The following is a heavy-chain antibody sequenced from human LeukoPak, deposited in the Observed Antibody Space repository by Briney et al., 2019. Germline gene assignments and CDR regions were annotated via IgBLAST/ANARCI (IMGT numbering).Heavy chain of an antibody. J-gene: IGHJ4*02. V-gene: IGHV4-39*07. CDR3: ARDPNIVGATIDHYFDY. D-gene: IGHD1-26*01. CDR2: IYYSGST. CDR1: GDSISTYY. Sequence: SETLSLTCTVSGDSISTYYWGWIRQPPGKGLEWIGSIYYSGSTYYNPSLKSRVTISVDTSKNQFSLKLSSVTAADTAVYYCARDPNIVGATIDHYFDYWGQGTLVTVSS.